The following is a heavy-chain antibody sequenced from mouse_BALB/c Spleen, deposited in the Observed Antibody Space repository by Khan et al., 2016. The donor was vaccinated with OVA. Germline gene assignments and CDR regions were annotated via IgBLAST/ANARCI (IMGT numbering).Heavy chain of an antibody. CDR3: ARAGSRYNYAMDY. V-gene: IGHV3-2*02. J-gene: IGHJ4*01. Sequence: EVQLVESGPGLVNPSQSLSLTCTVTGYSITSDYVWNWIRQFPGNKLEWMGYKNYSGSTNYNQALKSRISITRDTSKNPFFLQLNSVTTDDTAAYYCARAGSRYNYAMDYWGQGTSVTVSS. CDR2: KNYSGST. D-gene: IGHD1-1*01. CDR1: GYSITSDYV.